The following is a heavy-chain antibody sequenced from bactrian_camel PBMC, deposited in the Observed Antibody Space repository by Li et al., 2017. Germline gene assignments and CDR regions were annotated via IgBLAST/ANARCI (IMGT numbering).Heavy chain of an antibody. CDR1: GYTDNTVC. CDR2: LSTDRTI. D-gene: IGHD2*01. CDR3: AAEGALNGGICYGNPNY. V-gene: IGHV3S53*01. Sequence: HVQLVESGGGSVQPGGSLRLSCVVSGYTDNTVCMAWYRQAPGNGRELVASLSTDRTIKYSDSVKGRFTISQNNAKNILYLEMNSLKVDDTAVYTCAAEGALNGGICYGNPNYWGQGTQVTVS. J-gene: IGHJ4*01.